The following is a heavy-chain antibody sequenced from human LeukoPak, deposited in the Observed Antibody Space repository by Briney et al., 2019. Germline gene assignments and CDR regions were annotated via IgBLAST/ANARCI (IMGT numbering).Heavy chain of an antibody. J-gene: IGHJ3*02. V-gene: IGHV4-59*01. CDR1: GGSISSYY. CDR2: IYYSGST. D-gene: IGHD6-19*01. Sequence: KPSETLSLTCTVSGGSISSYYWSWIRQPPGKGLEWIGYIYYSGSTNYNPSLKSRVTISVDMSKNQFSLKLSSVTAADTAVYYCARTIAVAGLHDAFDIWGQGTMVTVSS. CDR3: ARTIAVAGLHDAFDI.